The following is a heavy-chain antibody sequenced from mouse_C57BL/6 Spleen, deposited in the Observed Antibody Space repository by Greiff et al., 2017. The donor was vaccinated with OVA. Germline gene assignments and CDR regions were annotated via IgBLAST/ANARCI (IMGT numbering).Heavy chain of an antibody. CDR3: AIHDYDGRGWYFDV. J-gene: IGHJ1*03. Sequence: QVQLQQPGAELVKPGASVKVSCKASGYTFTSYWMHWVKQRPGQGLEWIGRIHPSDSDTNYNQKFKGKATLTVDKSSSTAYMQLSSLTSEDSAVYYCAIHDYDGRGWYFDVWGTGTTVTVSS. CDR2: IHPSDSDT. CDR1: GYTFTSYW. D-gene: IGHD2-4*01. V-gene: IGHV1-74*01.